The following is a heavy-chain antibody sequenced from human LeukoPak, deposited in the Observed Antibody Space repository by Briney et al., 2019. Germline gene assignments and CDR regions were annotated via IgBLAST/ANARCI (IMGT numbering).Heavy chain of an antibody. D-gene: IGHD3-3*01. V-gene: IGHV3-48*01. Sequence: GSLRLSCAASGFTFTIFGLNWVRQAPGKVPEWVSYISSSSSTIYYADSVKGRFTISRDNAKNSLYLQMNSLRAENTAVYYCARGLGHYDFWSGPTLDWFDPWGQGTLVTVSS. J-gene: IGHJ5*02. CDR2: ISSSSSTI. CDR1: GFTFTIFG. CDR3: ARGLGHYDFWSGPTLDWFDP.